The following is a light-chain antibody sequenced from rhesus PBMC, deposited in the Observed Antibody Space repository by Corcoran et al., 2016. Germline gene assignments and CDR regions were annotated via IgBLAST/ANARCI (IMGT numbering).Light chain of an antibody. Sequence: DIQMTQSPSSLSASVGDRVTITCRASQGISSYLNWYQQKPGKAPKRLIYYAKLFESGVPSRFSGSGSGTEFTLTISSLQPEDFATYYCQQYNSLPRTFGQGTKVEIK. V-gene: IGKV1-32*01. CDR3: QQYNSLPRT. J-gene: IGKJ1*01. CDR1: QGISSY. CDR2: YAK.